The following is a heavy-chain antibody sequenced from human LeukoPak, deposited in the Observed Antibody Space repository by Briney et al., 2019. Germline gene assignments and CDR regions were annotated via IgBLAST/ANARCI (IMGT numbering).Heavy chain of an antibody. J-gene: IGHJ4*02. CDR1: GGSISSGSYY. V-gene: IGHV4-61*02. D-gene: IGHD1-20*01. Sequence: SETLSLTCTVSGGSISSGSYYWSWIRQPAGKGLEWIARIYTSGSTNYNPSLKSRVTISVDTSKNQFSLKLSSVTAADTAVYYCARGPTITRYNWAFDYWGQRTLVTVSS. CDR3: ARGPTITRYNWAFDY. CDR2: IYTSGST.